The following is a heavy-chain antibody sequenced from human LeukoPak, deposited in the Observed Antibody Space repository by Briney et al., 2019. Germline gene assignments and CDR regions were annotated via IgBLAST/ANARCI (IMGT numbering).Heavy chain of an antibody. CDR2: ISYDGSNK. Sequence: GGSLRLSCAASGFTFSSYGMHRVRQAPGKGLEWVAVISYDGSNKYYADSVKGRFTISRDNSKNTLYLQMNSLRAEDTAVYYCAKDLRDYYYYYGMDVWGKGTTVTVSS. J-gene: IGHJ6*04. CDR3: AKDLRDYYYYYGMDV. V-gene: IGHV3-30*18. CDR1: GFTFSSYG.